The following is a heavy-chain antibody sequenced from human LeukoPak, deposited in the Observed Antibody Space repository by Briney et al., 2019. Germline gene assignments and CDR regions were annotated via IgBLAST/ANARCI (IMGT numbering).Heavy chain of an antibody. V-gene: IGHV3-30*01. Sequence: PGRSLRLSCAASGFTFSSYAMHWVREAPGKGLEWVAVISYDGSNKYYADSVKGRFTISRDNSKNTLYLQMNSLRAEDTAVYYCARSILIYGPDSPYDYWGQGTLVTVSS. D-gene: IGHD3-10*01. J-gene: IGHJ4*02. CDR1: GFTFSSYA. CDR2: ISYDGSNK. CDR3: ARSILIYGPDSPYDY.